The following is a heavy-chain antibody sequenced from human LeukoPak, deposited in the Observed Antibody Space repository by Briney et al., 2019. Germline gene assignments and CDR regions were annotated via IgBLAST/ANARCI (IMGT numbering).Heavy chain of an antibody. V-gene: IGHV3-23*01. CDR3: AKGGHCSSTSCYGVDP. D-gene: IGHD2-2*01. CDR1: GFTFSSYG. J-gene: IGHJ5*02. Sequence: GGSLRLSCAASGFTFSSYGMSWVRQAPGKGLEWVSAISGSGGSTYYADSVKGRFTISRDNSKNTLYLQMNSLRAEDTAVYYCAKGGHCSSTSCYGVDPWGQGTLVTVSS. CDR2: ISGSGGST.